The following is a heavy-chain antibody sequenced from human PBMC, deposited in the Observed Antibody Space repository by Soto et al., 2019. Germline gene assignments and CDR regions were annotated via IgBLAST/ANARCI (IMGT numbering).Heavy chain of an antibody. CDR2: IWFDGSKR. D-gene: IGHD4-4*01. J-gene: IGHJ4*02. V-gene: IGHV3-33*01. Sequence: GGSLRLSCAASGFSFSKFAMHWVRQAPGKGLECVAVIWFDGSKRDYAESVKGRFTVSRDNSENTLSLQMNKLRAEDTGVYYSAREGDRSDHTVYFDSWAQGTVLTVSS. CDR1: GFSFSKFA. CDR3: AREGDRSDHTVYFDS.